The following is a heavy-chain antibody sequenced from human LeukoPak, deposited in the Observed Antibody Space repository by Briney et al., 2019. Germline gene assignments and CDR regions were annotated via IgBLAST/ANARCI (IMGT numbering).Heavy chain of an antibody. CDR1: GYTFTNYD. D-gene: IGHD2-15*01. Sequence: GASVKVSCKASGYTFTNYDINWVRWATGQGLEWMGWMNPNSGNTGYAQKFQGRVTMTRSTSISTAYMELSSLTSEDTAVYYCARVSLGYCSGGTCYFQDHWGQGTLVTVSS. V-gene: IGHV1-8*01. CDR2: MNPNSGNT. J-gene: IGHJ4*02. CDR3: ARVSLGYCSGGTCYFQDH.